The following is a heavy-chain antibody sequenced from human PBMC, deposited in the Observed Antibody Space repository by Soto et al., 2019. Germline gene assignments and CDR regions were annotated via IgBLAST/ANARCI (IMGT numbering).Heavy chain of an antibody. D-gene: IGHD3-3*01. Sequence: QVQLQESGPGLVKPSETLSLMCSVTGGSIDNYYWTWIRQPAGKGLEWIGRIHTSGRTSYNPSLKNRVTMSVDIFKNQFSLNLSSVTAADTAVYYCARDVDYEFWSGHVSDGLDVWGQGTTVTVSS. CDR1: GGSIDNYY. CDR3: ARDVDYEFWSGHVSDGLDV. J-gene: IGHJ6*02. CDR2: IHTSGRT. V-gene: IGHV4-4*07.